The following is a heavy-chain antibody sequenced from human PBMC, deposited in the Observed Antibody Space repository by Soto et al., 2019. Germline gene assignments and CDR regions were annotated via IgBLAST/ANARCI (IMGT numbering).Heavy chain of an antibody. CDR3: ASVTRTCISTSCYRYYYGMDV. CDR1: GGSVSSGSYY. V-gene: IGHV4-61*01. Sequence: PSETLSLTCTASGGSVSSGSYYWSWIRQPPGKGLEWIGYIYYSGSTNYNPSLKSRVTISVDTSKNQFSLKLSSVTAADTAVYYCASVTRTCISTSCYRYYYGMDVWGQGTTVTV. CDR2: IYYSGST. J-gene: IGHJ6*02. D-gene: IGHD2-2*02.